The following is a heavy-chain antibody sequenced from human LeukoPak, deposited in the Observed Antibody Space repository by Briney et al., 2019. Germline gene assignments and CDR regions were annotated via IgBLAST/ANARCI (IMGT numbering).Heavy chain of an antibody. J-gene: IGHJ4*02. CDR1: GYTFTSYA. CDR2: INAGNGNT. V-gene: IGHV1-3*01. D-gene: IGHD6-13*01. Sequence: ASVKVSCKASGYTFTSYAMHWVRQAPGQRLEWMGWINAGNGNTKYPQKFQGRVTITRDTSASTAYMELSSLRSEDTAVYYCARDLSSSWYSNFDYWGQGTLVTVSS. CDR3: ARDLSSSWYSNFDY.